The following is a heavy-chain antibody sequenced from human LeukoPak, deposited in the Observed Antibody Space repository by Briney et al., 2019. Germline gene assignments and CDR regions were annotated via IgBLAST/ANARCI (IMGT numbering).Heavy chain of an antibody. J-gene: IGHJ3*02. D-gene: IGHD3-22*01. CDR2: IIPIFGTA. V-gene: IGHV1-69*13. CDR3: ARDYYDSSGYYSHAFDI. Sequence: SVKVSCKASGCTFSSYAISWVRQAPGQGLEWMGGIIPIFGTANYAQKFQGRVTITADESTTTAYMELSSLRSEDTAVYYCARDYYDSSGYYSHAFDIWGQGTMVTVSS. CDR1: GCTFSSYA.